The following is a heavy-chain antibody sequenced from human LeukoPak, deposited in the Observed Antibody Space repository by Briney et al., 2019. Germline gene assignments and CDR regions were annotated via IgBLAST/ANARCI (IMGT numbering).Heavy chain of an antibody. CDR3: AKIRWDNSGWYYLDS. J-gene: IGHJ4*02. CDR1: GFTFSSYA. D-gene: IGHD6-19*01. Sequence: GGSLRLSCAASGFTFSSYAMHWVRQAPGKGLEYVSAISSNGGSTYYANSVRGRFTISRDNSKSTLYLQMNSLRTEDTAVYYCAKIRWDNSGWYYLDSWGQGTLVTVSS. CDR2: ISSNGGST. V-gene: IGHV3-64*01.